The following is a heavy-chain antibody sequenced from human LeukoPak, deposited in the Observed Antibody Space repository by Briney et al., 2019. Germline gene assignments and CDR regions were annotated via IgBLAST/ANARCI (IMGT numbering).Heavy chain of an antibody. D-gene: IGHD6-19*01. CDR3: AKRGYSSGWYLDY. V-gene: IGHV3-30*18. Sequence: GGSLRLSCAASGFAFSSYDMHWVRQAPGKGLEWVAVISYDGSNKYYADSVKGRFTISRDNSKNTLYLQMNSLRAEDTAVYYCAKRGYSSGWYLDYWGQGTLVTVSS. CDR2: ISYDGSNK. CDR1: GFAFSSYD. J-gene: IGHJ4*02.